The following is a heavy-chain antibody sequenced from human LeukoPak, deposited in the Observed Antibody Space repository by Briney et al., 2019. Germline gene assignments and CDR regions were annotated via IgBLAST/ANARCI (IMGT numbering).Heavy chain of an antibody. Sequence: PGRSLRLSCAASGFTFDNYAMHWVRQAPGKGLEWVSGISWNSGNMGYADSVKGRFTISRDNAKNSLYLQMNSLRAEDTALYYCAKARSFTVTYFFDYWGQGTLVTVSS. CDR3: AKARSFTVTYFFDY. J-gene: IGHJ4*02. CDR1: GFTFDNYA. D-gene: IGHD4-17*01. CDR2: ISWNSGNM. V-gene: IGHV3-9*01.